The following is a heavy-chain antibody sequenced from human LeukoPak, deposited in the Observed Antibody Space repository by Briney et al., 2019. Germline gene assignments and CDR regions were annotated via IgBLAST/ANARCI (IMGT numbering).Heavy chain of an antibody. Sequence: GGSLRLSCAASGFTFSSYAMSWVRQAPGKGLEWVSAISGSGGSTYYVDSVKGRFTISRDNSKNTLYLQMNSLRAEDTAVYYCAKDVGAYSSSWLLYWGQGTLVTVSS. V-gene: IGHV3-23*01. CDR3: AKDVGAYSSSWLLY. J-gene: IGHJ4*02. D-gene: IGHD6-13*01. CDR2: ISGSGGST. CDR1: GFTFSSYA.